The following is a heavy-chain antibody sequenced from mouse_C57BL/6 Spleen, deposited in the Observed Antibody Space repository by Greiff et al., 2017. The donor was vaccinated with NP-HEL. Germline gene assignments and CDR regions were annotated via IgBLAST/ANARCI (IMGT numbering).Heavy chain of an antibody. CDR2: ISYSGST. V-gene: IGHV3-1*01. J-gene: IGHJ2*01. D-gene: IGHD3-2*02. Sequence: EVKLQESGPGMVKPSQSLSLTCTVTGYSITSGYDWHWIRHFPGNKLEWMGYISYSGSTNYNPSLKSRISITHDTSKNHFFLKLNSVTTEDTATYYWARDSSGYYFDYWGQGTTLTVSS. CDR1: GYSITSGYD. CDR3: ARDSSGYYFDY.